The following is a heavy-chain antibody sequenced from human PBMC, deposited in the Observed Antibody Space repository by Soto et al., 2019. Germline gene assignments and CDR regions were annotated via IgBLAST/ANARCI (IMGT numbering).Heavy chain of an antibody. V-gene: IGHV3-53*01. CDR3: ARDGGYSGYDGWFDP. J-gene: IGHJ5*02. D-gene: IGHD5-12*01. CDR2: IYSGGST. CDR1: GFTVSSNY. Sequence: LRLSCAASGFTVSSNYMIWVRQAPGKGLEWVSVIYSGGSTYYADSVKGRFTISRDNSKNTLYLQMNSLRAEDTAVYYCARDGGYSGYDGWFDPWGQGTLVTVSS.